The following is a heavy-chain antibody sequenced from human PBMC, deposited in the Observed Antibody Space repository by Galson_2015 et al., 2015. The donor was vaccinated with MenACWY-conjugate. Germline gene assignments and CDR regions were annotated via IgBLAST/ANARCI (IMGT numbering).Heavy chain of an antibody. Sequence: SLRLSCAGSGFSFRNYAINWVRQAPGKGLEWVSTISSGGVHTYYRVSVEGRLNISRDNAKNLVFLQMCNLRVEDTAVYYCVASGWSILAGRPSFLDVWGKGTTVIVSS. CDR2: ISSGGVHT. V-gene: IGHV3-21*06. D-gene: IGHD6-19*01. CDR1: GFSFRNYA. CDR3: VASGWSILAGRPSFLDV. J-gene: IGHJ6*04.